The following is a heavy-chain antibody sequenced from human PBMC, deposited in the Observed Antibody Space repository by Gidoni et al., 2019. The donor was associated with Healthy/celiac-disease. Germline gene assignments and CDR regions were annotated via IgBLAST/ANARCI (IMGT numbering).Heavy chain of an antibody. J-gene: IGHJ5*02. CDR2: IYYSGST. Sequence: QVQLQESGPGLVKPSATLSLTCTVPGGSISSYYWSWNRQPPGKGLEWIGYIYYSGSTNYNPSLKSRVTISVDTSKNQFSLKLSSVTAADTAVYYCARELRLLSCWFDPWGQGTLVTVSS. CDR3: ARELRLLSCWFDP. D-gene: IGHD2-15*01. CDR1: GGSISSYY. V-gene: IGHV4-59*01.